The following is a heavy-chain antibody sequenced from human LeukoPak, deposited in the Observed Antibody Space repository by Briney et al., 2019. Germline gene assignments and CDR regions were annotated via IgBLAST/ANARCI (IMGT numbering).Heavy chain of an antibody. D-gene: IGHD2-2*01. CDR1: GFTFSSYG. Sequence: PGGSLRLSCAASGFTFSSYGMHWVRQAPGKGLEWVAVISYDGSNKYYADSVKGRFTISRDNSKNTLYLQMNSLRAEDTAVYYCAKDPRYCSSTSCYGPLDYWGQGTLVTVSS. CDR2: ISYDGSNK. V-gene: IGHV3-30*18. CDR3: AKDPRYCSSTSCYGPLDY. J-gene: IGHJ4*02.